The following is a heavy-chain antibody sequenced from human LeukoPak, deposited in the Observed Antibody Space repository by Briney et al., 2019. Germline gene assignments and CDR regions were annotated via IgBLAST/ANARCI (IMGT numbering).Heavy chain of an antibody. V-gene: IGHV4-39*02. CDR3: ARLLTGYHDCSGYYCDVFDI. CDR1: GGSINSSSGY. CDR2: IYYRGST. Sequence: SGPLSLPCTAPGGSINSSSGYGGGMRQPPGQGLEWIGTIYYRGSTQYNPSLKSRVAISVDTSKNHFSLKLSSVTAADTALYYCARLLTGYHDCSGYYCDVFDIWGQGTMVTVSS. D-gene: IGHD3-22*01. J-gene: IGHJ3*02.